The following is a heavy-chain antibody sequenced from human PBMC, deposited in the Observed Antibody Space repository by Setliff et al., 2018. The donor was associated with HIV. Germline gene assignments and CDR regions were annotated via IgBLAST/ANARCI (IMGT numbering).Heavy chain of an antibody. CDR1: GYSVNSDYN. CDR2: VYHSGST. Sequence: ASETLSLTCAVSGYSVNSDYNWGWIRQPPGKGLKSPGRELEWIGHVYHSGSTYYNPSLRSRVTISIDTSKNQFSLQLNSVAATDTAMYYCARDRRSIGEPHYWGQGTLVTAPQ. D-gene: IGHD1-26*01. CDR3: ARDRRSIGEPHY. V-gene: IGHV4-38-2*02. J-gene: IGHJ4*02.